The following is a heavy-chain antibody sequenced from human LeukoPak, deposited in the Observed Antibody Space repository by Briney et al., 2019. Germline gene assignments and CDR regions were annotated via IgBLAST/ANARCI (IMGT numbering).Heavy chain of an antibody. CDR2: LYSGGNT. V-gene: IGHV3-53*01. Sequence: HPGGSLRLSCVVSGFTVSSNYMSWVRQAPGKGLEWVSVLYSGGNTYHADSVKGRFTFSRDNSKNTLYLQMNSLRAEGTAVYYCAREGASSSFGYWGQGTLVTVSS. D-gene: IGHD6-13*01. J-gene: IGHJ4*02. CDR3: AREGASSSFGY. CDR1: GFTVSSNY.